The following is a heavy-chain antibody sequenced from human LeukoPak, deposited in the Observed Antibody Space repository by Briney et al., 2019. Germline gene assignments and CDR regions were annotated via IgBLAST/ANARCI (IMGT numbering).Heavy chain of an antibody. J-gene: IGHJ3*02. CDR2: ISSGSSYI. Sequence: GGSLRLSCAASGFTFSTYTMNWVRQVPGKGLEWVSSISSGSSYIYYADSVKGRFTISRGNAKNSLYLQVNSLRAEDTAVYYCARSPTTSGNFDAFHIWGRGTVVTVSS. CDR1: GFTFSTYT. CDR3: ARSPTTSGNFDAFHI. D-gene: IGHD1-26*01. V-gene: IGHV3-21*01.